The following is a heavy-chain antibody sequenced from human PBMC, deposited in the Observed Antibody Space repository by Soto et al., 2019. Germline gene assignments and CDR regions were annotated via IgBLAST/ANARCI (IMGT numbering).Heavy chain of an antibody. J-gene: IGHJ6*02. CDR2: IIPIFGTA. V-gene: IGHV1-69*13. CDR1: GGTFSSYA. Sequence: SVKVSCKASGGTFSSYAISWVRQAPGQGLEWMGGIIPIFGTANYAQKFQGRVTITADESTSTAYMELSSLRSEDTAVYSCARDFHPTRYGMDVWGQGTTLTVSS. CDR3: ARDFHPTRYGMDV.